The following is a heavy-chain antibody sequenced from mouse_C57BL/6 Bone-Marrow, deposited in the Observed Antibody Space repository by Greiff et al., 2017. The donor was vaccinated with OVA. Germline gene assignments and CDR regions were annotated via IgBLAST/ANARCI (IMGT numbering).Heavy chain of an antibody. CDR2: IDPENGDT. CDR1: GFNIKDDY. V-gene: IGHV14-4*01. CDR3: TTYGSSLDY. Sequence: EVMLVESGAELVRPGASVKLSCTASGFNIKDDYMHWVKQRPEQGLEWIGWIDPENGDTEYASKFQGKATITADTSSNTAYLQLSSLTSEDTAVYYCTTYGSSLDYWGQGTTLTVSS. D-gene: IGHD1-1*01. J-gene: IGHJ2*01.